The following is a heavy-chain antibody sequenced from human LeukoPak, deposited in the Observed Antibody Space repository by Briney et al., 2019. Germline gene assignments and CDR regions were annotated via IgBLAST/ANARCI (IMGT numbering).Heavy chain of an antibody. J-gene: IGHJ4*02. CDR3: ARGRYEYCSGGSCPTY. V-gene: IGHV1-2*02. Sequence: APVKVSCKASGYTFTGYYMHWVRQAPGQGLEWMGWINPNSGGTNYAQKFQGRVTMTRDTSISTAYMELSRLRSDDTAVYYCARGRYEYCSGGSCPTYWGQGTLVTVSS. CDR1: GYTFTGYY. D-gene: IGHD2-15*01. CDR2: INPNSGGT.